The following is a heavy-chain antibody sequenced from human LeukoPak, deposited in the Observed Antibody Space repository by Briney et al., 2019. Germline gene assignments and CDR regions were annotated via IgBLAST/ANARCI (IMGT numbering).Heavy chain of an antibody. D-gene: IGHD2-21*02. J-gene: IGHJ4*02. CDR2: IFTSGTT. CDR1: GGSISSYY. Sequence: SETLSLTCTVSGGSISSYYWSWIRQPAGKGLEWIGRIFTSGTTNYNPSLKSRVTMSVDTSKNQFSLKLSSVTAADTAVYYCARGSVTQGVDYWGQGTLVTVSS. V-gene: IGHV4-4*07. CDR3: ARGSVTQGVDY.